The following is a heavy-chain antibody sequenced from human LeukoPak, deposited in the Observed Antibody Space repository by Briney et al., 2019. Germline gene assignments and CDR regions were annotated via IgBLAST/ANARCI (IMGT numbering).Heavy chain of an antibody. D-gene: IGHD3-3*02. V-gene: IGHV4-34*01. CDR2: INHSGST. J-gene: IGHJ1*01. CDR3: ARHRIFGVPRGYFQH. CDR1: GGSFSGYY. Sequence: SEILSLTCAVYGGSFSGYYWSWIRQPPGKGLEWIGEINHSGSTNYNPSLKSRVTISVDTSKNQFSLKLFSVTAADTAVYYCARHRIFGVPRGYFQHWGQGTLVTVSS.